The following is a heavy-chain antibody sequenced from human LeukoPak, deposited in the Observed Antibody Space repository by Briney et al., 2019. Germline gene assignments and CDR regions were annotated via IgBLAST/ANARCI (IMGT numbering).Heavy chain of an antibody. CDR2: IKRKTDGGTI. D-gene: IGHD3-16*01. CDR1: GFSFSNAW. J-gene: IGHJ6*02. V-gene: IGHV3-15*01. Sequence: GGSLRLSCAASGFSFSNAWMSWVRQAPGKGLEWVGRIKRKTDGGTIDSAAPVKGRFTISRDDSKNTLYLQMDSLKTEDTAVYYCSTGGKGRAMDVWGQGTTVTVSS. CDR3: STGGKGRAMDV.